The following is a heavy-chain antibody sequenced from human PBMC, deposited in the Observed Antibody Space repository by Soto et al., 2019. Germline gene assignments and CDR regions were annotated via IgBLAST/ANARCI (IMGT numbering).Heavy chain of an antibody. Sequence: PSETLSLTCTVSGGSISSYYWSRIRQPPGKGLEWIGYIYYSGSTNYNPSLKSRVTISVDTSKNQFSLKLSSVTAADTAVYYCARADYAYHLRAFDIWGQGTMVTVSS. CDR3: ARADYAYHLRAFDI. V-gene: IGHV4-59*01. CDR2: IYYSGST. D-gene: IGHD4-17*01. J-gene: IGHJ3*02. CDR1: GGSISSYY.